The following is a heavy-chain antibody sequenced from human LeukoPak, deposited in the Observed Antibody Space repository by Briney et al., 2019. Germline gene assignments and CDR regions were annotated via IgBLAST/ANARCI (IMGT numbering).Heavy chain of an antibody. Sequence: GGSLRLSCAASGFTFSTYSINWVRQAPGKGLEWVSSISGRGASTSFADSVKGRFTIARDNSKNTLYLQMNSLRAEDTAVYYCARAYSSSSMDYWGQGTLVTVSS. CDR1: GFTFSTYS. CDR3: ARAYSSSSMDY. V-gene: IGHV3-23*01. CDR2: ISGRGAST. J-gene: IGHJ4*02. D-gene: IGHD6-6*01.